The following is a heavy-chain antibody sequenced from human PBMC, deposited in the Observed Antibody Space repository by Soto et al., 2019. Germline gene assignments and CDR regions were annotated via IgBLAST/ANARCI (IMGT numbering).Heavy chain of an antibody. CDR3: VKETVAAAYVETSPFDF. CDR2: IDGSGGDT. Sequence: EVQLLESGGGLVQPGGSLRLSCAASGITFSSYAMGWVRQAPGTGLERVSVIDGSGGDTSLADPGKGRFTISRDNSNNTLYLHMNSLRAEDTARYYCVKETVAAAYVETSPFDFWGQGTLVTVSS. D-gene: IGHD2-15*01. V-gene: IGHV3-23*01. J-gene: IGHJ4*02. CDR1: GITFSSYA.